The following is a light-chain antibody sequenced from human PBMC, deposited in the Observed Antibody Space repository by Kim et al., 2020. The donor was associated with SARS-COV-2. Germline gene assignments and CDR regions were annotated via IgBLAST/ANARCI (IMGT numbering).Light chain of an antibody. CDR2: YDV. CDR1: NIGSKS. V-gene: IGLV3-21*04. Sequence: SYELTQPPSVSVAPGKTARITCGGDNIGSKSVHWYQQRPGQAPVMVIFYDVDRPSGIPERFSGSNSGNTATLTISRVEAGDEADYYCQAWDTSGDHPVFGGGTQLTVL. J-gene: IGLJ3*02. CDR3: QAWDTSGDHPV.